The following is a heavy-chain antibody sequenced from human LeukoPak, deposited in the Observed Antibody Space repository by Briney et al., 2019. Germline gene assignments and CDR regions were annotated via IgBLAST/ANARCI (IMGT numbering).Heavy chain of an antibody. D-gene: IGHD4-11*01. V-gene: IGHV3-23*01. CDR2: VSGSGDST. CDR3: ARWGNDYSQFDS. Sequence: GGSLRLSCAASGFTFSSYAMSWVRQAPGKGLEWVSVVSGSGDSTNYADSVKGRFTISRDNSKNPLFLQMNSLRTEDTAVYFCARWGNDYSQFDSWGQGTLVTVS. CDR1: GFTFSSYA. J-gene: IGHJ4*02.